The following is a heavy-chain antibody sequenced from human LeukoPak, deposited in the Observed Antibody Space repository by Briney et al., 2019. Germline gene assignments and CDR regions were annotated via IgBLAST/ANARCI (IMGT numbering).Heavy chain of an antibody. CDR3: ARGEHRMVSGYYFDH. J-gene: IGHJ4*02. V-gene: IGHV4-31*03. D-gene: IGHD2-8*01. CDR1: GGSIRSGRYY. CDR2: ISYSRST. Sequence: SQTLSLTCSVSGGSIRSGRYYWTWIRQYPGKGLEWIGYISYSRSTYYNPSFKSRVTISVDTSESQFSLNLSSVTAADTAVYYCARGEHRMVSGYYFDHWDQGTLITVSS.